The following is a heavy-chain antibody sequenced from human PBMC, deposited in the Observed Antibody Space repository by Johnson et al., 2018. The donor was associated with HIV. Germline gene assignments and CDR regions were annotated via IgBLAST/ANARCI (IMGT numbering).Heavy chain of an antibody. J-gene: IGHJ3*02. Sequence: VQLVESGGGVVQPGRSLRLSCAASGFPVSSYAMHWVRQAPGKGLEWVSVIYSGGSTYYADSVKGRFAISRDNSKNTLYLQMNSLRAEDTALYYCARFGRGGSHAFDIWGQGTMVTVSS. V-gene: IGHV3-66*01. CDR1: GFPVSSYA. CDR2: IYSGGST. CDR3: ARFGRGGSHAFDI. D-gene: IGHD5-24*01.